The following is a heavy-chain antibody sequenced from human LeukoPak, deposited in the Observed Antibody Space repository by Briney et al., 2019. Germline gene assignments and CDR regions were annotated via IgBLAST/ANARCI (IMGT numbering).Heavy chain of an antibody. CDR2: MDPSGSQK. CDR1: GFTFNWSW. J-gene: IGHJ4*02. V-gene: IGHV3-7*01. Sequence: GGSLRLSCAASGFTFNWSWMNWVRQAPGKGLEWVANMDPSGSQKRYVDSVKGRFTISRDNPGTLIHLEMNSLRTEDTAVYYCAIWASGNYWGQGTQVTVSS. CDR3: AIWASGNY. D-gene: IGHD3-10*01.